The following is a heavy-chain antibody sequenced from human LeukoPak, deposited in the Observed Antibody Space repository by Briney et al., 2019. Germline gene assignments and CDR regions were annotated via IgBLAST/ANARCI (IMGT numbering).Heavy chain of an antibody. Sequence: GGSLRLSCAASGFTFSDYYMSWIRQAPGKGPEWVSYISSSGSTIYYADSVKGRFTSSRDNFRNTLYLQMNYLRVDDTAIYYCTKPVGAPVRGWFDPWGQGTLVTVSS. CDR2: ISSSGSTI. D-gene: IGHD1-26*01. CDR3: TKPVGAPVRGWFDP. V-gene: IGHV3-11*01. J-gene: IGHJ5*02. CDR1: GFTFSDYY.